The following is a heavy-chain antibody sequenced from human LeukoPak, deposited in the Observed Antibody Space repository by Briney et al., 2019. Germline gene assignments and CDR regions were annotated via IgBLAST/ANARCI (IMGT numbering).Heavy chain of an antibody. J-gene: IGHJ4*02. CDR1: GGSISSSSYY. CDR2: IYYSGST. Sequence: SETLSLTCTVSGGSISSSSYYWGWIRQPPGKGLEWIGSIYYSGSTYYNPSLKSRVTISVDTSKNQFSLKLSSVTAADTAVYYCAREVIGATGVDYWGQGTLVTVSS. V-gene: IGHV4-39*07. D-gene: IGHD1-26*01. CDR3: AREVIGATGVDY.